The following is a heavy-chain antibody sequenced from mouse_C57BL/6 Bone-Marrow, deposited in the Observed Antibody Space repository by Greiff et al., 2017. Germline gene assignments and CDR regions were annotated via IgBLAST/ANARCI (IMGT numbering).Heavy chain of an antibody. CDR1: GYSITSGYY. Sequence: DVKLQESGPGLVKPSQSLSLTCSVTGYSITSGYYWNWIRQFPGNKLEWMGYISYDGSNNYNPSLKNRISITRDTSKDQFFLKLNSVTTEDTATYYCARGYYGSRPWFAYWGQGTLVTVSA. D-gene: IGHD1-1*01. CDR2: ISYDGSN. V-gene: IGHV3-6*01. J-gene: IGHJ3*01. CDR3: ARGYYGSRPWFAY.